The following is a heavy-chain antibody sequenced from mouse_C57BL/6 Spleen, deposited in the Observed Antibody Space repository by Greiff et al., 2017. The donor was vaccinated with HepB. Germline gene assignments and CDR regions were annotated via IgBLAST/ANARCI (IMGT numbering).Heavy chain of an antibody. V-gene: IGHV1-59*01. CDR2: IDPSDSYT. CDR1: GYTFTSYW. D-gene: IGHD2-3*01. Sequence: QVQLQQPGAELVRPGTSVKLSCKASGYTFTSYWMHWVKQRPGQGLEWIGVIDPSDSYTNYNQKFKGKATLTEDTSSSTAYMQLSSLTSEDSAVYYCTLYDGYLQFAYWGQGTLVTVSA. CDR3: TLYDGYLQFAY. J-gene: IGHJ3*01.